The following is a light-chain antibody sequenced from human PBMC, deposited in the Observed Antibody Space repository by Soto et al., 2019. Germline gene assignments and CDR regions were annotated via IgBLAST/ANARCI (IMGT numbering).Light chain of an antibody. CDR1: SSDVGGYNY. J-gene: IGLJ2*01. V-gene: IGLV2-14*01. CDR2: DVS. CDR3: SSHTSSSTPVV. Sequence: QSALTQPASVSGSPGQSITISCTGTSSDVGGYNYVSWYQQHPGKAPKLMIYDVSNRPSGVSNRFSGSKSGNTASLTISGIQAEDEADYYCSSHTSSSTPVVFGGGTQLTVL.